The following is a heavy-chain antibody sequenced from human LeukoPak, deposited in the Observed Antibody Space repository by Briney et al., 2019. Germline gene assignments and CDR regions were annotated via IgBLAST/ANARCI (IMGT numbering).Heavy chain of an antibody. V-gene: IGHV1-2*02. D-gene: IGHD5-12*01. J-gene: IGHJ4*02. Sequence: ASVKVSCKASGYTFTGYYMHWVRQAPGQGLEWMGWINPNSGGTNYAQKFQGRVTMTRDTSISTVYMELSSLRSEDTAVYYCARDGVNSGYDYDRGYFDYWGQGTLVTVSS. CDR1: GYTFTGYY. CDR2: INPNSGGT. CDR3: ARDGVNSGYDYDRGYFDY.